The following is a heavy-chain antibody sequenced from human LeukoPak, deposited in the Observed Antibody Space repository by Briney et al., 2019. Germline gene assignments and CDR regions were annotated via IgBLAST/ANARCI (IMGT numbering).Heavy chain of an antibody. CDR3: ASLPIRFGELPHDY. V-gene: IGHV3-21*01. J-gene: IGHJ4*02. Sequence: GGSLRLSCAASGFTFSSYSMNWVRQAPGKGLEWVSSISSSSSYIYYADSVKGRFTISRDNAKNSLYLQMNSLRAEDTAVYYCASLPIRFGELPHDYWGQGTLVTVSS. D-gene: IGHD3-10*01. CDR1: GFTFSSYS. CDR2: ISSSSSYI.